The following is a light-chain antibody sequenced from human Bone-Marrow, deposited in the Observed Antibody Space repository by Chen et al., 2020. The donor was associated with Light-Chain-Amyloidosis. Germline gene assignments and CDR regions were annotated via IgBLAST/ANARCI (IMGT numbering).Light chain of an antibody. V-gene: IGKV1-39*01. CDR2: AAS. J-gene: IGKJ1*01. Sequence: DIQICQSPSPLSGSVGDRVTITCRASQSINSYLNWYQQKPGKAPKLLIYAASSLQSGVPSRFSGSGSGTDFTLTISNLQPEDFATYYCQQSYNKPQTFGQGTKVEIK. CDR3: QQSYNKPQT. CDR1: QSINSY.